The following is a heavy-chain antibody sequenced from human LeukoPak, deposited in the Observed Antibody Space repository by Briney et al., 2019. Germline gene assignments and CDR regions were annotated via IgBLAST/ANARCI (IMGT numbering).Heavy chain of an antibody. Sequence: SETLSLTCTVSADSFSGYLWVWIRQPPGKGLEWIGYVSDSGSTNYNPSLKSRPSISLDTAKNQFSLKLRSVTAADTAVYYCARSHGLYWGQGTLVTVSS. CDR1: ADSFSGYL. V-gene: IGHV4-59*01. CDR3: ARSHGLY. J-gene: IGHJ4*02. CDR2: VSDSGST.